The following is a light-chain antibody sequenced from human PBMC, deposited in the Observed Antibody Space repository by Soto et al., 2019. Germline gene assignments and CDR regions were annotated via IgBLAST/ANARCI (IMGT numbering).Light chain of an antibody. CDR3: QTWGTGIRV. CDR2: VNSDGSH. V-gene: IGLV4-69*01. CDR1: SGHSSYA. Sequence: QPVLTQSPSASASLGASVKLTGPLSSGHSSYAIAWHQQQPEKGPRYLMKVNSDGSHSKGDGIPDRFSGSSSGAERYLTISSLQSEDEADYYCQTWGTGIRVFGGGTKLTVL. J-gene: IGLJ2*01.